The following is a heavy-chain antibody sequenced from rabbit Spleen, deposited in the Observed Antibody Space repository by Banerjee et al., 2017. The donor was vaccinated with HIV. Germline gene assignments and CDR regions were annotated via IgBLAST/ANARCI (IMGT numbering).Heavy chain of an antibody. J-gene: IGHJ4*01. Sequence: QSLEESGGDLVKPGASLTLTCTASGFSFSSSDYMCWVRQAPEKGLEWIACIVGDSSDRTYYASWAKGRFTISKPSSTTVTLQMTSLTAADTATYFCARGGDPGGFYVTTYFDLRGPGTLVTVS. CDR2: IVGDSSDRT. CDR1: GFSFSSSDY. D-gene: IGHD1-1*01. CDR3: ARGGDPGGFYVTTYFDL. V-gene: IGHV1S40*01.